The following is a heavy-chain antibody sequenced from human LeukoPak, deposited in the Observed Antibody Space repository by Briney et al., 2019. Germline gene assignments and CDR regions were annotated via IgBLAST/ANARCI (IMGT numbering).Heavy chain of an antibody. V-gene: IGHV4-34*01. CDR3: AREGDIVVVPGPTPRNWFDP. J-gene: IGHJ5*02. D-gene: IGHD2-2*01. Sequence: SETLSLTCAVYGGSFSGYYWSWIRQPPGKGLEWIGEINHSGSTNYDPSLKSRVTISVDTSKNQFSLKLSSVTAADTAVYYCAREGDIVVVPGPTPRNWFDPWGQGTLVTVSS. CDR1: GGSFSGYY. CDR2: INHSGST.